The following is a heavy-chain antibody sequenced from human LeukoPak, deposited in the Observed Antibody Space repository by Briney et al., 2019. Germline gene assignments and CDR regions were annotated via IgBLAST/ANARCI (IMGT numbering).Heavy chain of an antibody. CDR3: ARDYSTYCSSTSCQTAHDI. CDR2: INPNSGGT. D-gene: IGHD2-2*01. V-gene: IGHV1-2*02. J-gene: IGHJ3*02. Sequence: GASVKVSCKASGYTFTGYYIQWVRQAPGQGLEWMGWINPNSGGTNYAQKFQGRVTMTRDTSISTAYMELSRLRSDDTAVYYCARDYSTYCSSTSCQTAHDIWGQGTMVTVSS. CDR1: GYTFTGYY.